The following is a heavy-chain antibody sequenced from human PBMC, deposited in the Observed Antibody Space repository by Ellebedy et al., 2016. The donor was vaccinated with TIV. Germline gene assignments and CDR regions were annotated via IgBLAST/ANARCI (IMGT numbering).Heavy chain of an antibody. CDR1: GFTFSSYG. CDR2: ISYDGSNK. Sequence: GESLKISXAASGFTFSSYGMHWVRQAPGKGLEWVAVISYDGSNKYYADSVKGRFTISRDNSKNTLYLQMNSLRAEDTAVYYCARDVGATTVVTPTDYWGQGTLVTVSS. V-gene: IGHV3-30*03. CDR3: ARDVGATTVVTPTDY. D-gene: IGHD4-23*01. J-gene: IGHJ4*02.